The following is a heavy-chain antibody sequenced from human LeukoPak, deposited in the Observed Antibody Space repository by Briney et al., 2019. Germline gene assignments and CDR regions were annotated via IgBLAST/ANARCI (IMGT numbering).Heavy chain of an antibody. Sequence: GSLRLSCAASGFTFSRDSMHWVRQAPGKGLEYVSAISNNGGSTYYAKSVKGRFTISRDNSKNTLYLQMGSLRAEDMAVYYCARTSIAAGEADYWGQGTLVTVSS. CDR3: ARTSIAAGEADY. J-gene: IGHJ4*02. D-gene: IGHD5-12*01. V-gene: IGHV3-64*01. CDR2: ISNNGGST. CDR1: GFTFSRDS.